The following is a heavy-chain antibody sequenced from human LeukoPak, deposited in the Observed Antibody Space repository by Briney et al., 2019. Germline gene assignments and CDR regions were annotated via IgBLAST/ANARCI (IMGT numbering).Heavy chain of an antibody. CDR1: GFTFSSYA. CDR2: ISGSGGST. Sequence: GGSLRLSCAASGFTFSSYAMSWVRQAPGKGLEWVSAISGSGGSTYYADSVKGRFTISRDNSKNTLYLQMNSLRAEDTAVYYCARDRADCSGGSCYRKSYYYYMDVWGKGTTVTVSS. V-gene: IGHV3-23*01. J-gene: IGHJ6*03. CDR3: ARDRADCSGGSCYRKSYYYYMDV. D-gene: IGHD2-15*01.